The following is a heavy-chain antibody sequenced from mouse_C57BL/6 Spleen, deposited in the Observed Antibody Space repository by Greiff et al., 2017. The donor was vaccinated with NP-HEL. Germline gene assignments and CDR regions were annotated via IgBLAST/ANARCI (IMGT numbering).Heavy chain of an antibody. CDR1: GYTFTDYE. D-gene: IGHD1-1*01. CDR3: TGPSITTVVEYYFDY. CDR2: IDPETGGT. V-gene: IGHV1-15*01. Sequence: QVHVKQSGAELVRPGASVTLSCKASGYTFTDYEMHWVKQTPVHGLEWIGAIDPETGGTAYNQKFKGKAILTADKSSSTAYMELRSLTSEDSAVYYCTGPSITTVVEYYFDYWGQGTTLTVSS. J-gene: IGHJ2*01.